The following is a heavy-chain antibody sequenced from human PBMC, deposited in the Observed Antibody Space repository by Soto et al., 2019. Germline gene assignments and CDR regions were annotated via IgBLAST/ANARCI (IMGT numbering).Heavy chain of an antibody. Sequence: GGSLRLSCAASEFTFSRYWMHWVRQAPGKGLVWVSRIDGDGRGATYADSVKGRFAISRDNARNTLYLQMNSLRAEDTAVYFCASSSGYSSGWDFGYWGQGTPVTVSS. CDR1: EFTFSRYW. CDR3: ASSSGYSSGWDFGY. CDR2: IDGDGRGA. J-gene: IGHJ4*02. D-gene: IGHD6-19*01. V-gene: IGHV3-74*03.